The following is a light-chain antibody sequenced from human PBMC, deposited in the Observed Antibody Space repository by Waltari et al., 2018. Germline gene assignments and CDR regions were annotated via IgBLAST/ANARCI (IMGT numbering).Light chain of an antibody. Sequence: EIVMTQSPATLSVSPGERATLSCRASQSVSSKLAWYQQKPGQAPRLLIYRASTRATGIPARFSGSGSGTEFTLTISSLQSGDFAVYYCQHYNNGGKAFGQGTKLEIK. CDR3: QHYNNGGKA. CDR1: QSVSSK. J-gene: IGKJ2*01. CDR2: RAS. V-gene: IGKV3-15*01.